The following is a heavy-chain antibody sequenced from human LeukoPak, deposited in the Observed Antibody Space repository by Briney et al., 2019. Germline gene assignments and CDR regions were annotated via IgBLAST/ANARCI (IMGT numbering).Heavy chain of an antibody. CDR1: GYTFTSYA. D-gene: IGHD6-13*01. J-gene: IGHJ4*02. CDR2: INASNGKT. V-gene: IGHV1-3*01. Sequence: GASVKVSCKASGYTFTSYAMHWVRQAPGQRLEWMGWINASNGKTKYSQKFQGRVNMTRDTYISTAYLELSRLRSDDTAVYYCARIIAAAGSRDYWGQGTLVTVSS. CDR3: ARIIAAAGSRDY.